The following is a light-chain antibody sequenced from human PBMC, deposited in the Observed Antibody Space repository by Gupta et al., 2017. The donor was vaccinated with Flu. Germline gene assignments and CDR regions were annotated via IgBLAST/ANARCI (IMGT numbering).Light chain of an antibody. J-gene: IGLJ2*01. V-gene: IGLV2-14*01. CDR1: SCDIGGNKE. Sequence: SCDIGGNKEVPWYQQPPGKAPKLMFFEVNNSFSGVYNRFSASKSGTTASLTISGLQAEDEADYYCNSYSNTNNVVVFGGGTKLTVL. CDR3: NSYSNTNNVVV. CDR2: EVN.